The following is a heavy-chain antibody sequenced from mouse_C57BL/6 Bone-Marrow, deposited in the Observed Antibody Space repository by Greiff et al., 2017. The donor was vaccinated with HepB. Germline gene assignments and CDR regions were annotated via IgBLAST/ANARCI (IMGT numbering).Heavy chain of an antibody. Sequence: QVQLMESGPGLVQPSQSLSITCTVSGFSLTSYGVHWVRQSPGKGLEWLGVIWRGGSKDYNAAFMSRRSITKDNSNSQVFFKMNSLQADDTAIYYCAKRGLWLGGFDYWGQGTTLTVSS. V-gene: IGHV2-5*01. D-gene: IGHD2-2*01. J-gene: IGHJ2*01. CDR2: IWRGGSK. CDR1: GFSLTSYG. CDR3: AKRGLWLGGFDY.